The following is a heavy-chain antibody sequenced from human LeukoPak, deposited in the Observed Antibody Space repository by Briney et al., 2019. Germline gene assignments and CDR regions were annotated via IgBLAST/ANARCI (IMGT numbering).Heavy chain of an antibody. Sequence: GESLKISCMGTGYSFTSYWIGWVRQMPGKGLEWMGIIYPGDSDTRYSPSFQGQVTISADKSISTAYLQWSSLKASDTAMYYCARLEVLMAQNWFDPWGQGTLVTVSS. CDR2: IYPGDSDT. D-gene: IGHD2-8*01. J-gene: IGHJ5*02. CDR1: GYSFTSYW. CDR3: ARLEVLMAQNWFDP. V-gene: IGHV5-51*01.